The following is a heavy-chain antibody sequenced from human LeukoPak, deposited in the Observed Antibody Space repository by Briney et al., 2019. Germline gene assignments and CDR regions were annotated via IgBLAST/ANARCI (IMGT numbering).Heavy chain of an antibody. Sequence: PGGSLRLSCAASGFTFSSHWMTRVRQAPGKGLEWVSGISGSGGGTHYADSVKGRFTISTDNSKNTLYLQMNSLRAEDTAVYYCAKALPSSTVDYWGQGTLVTVSS. CDR3: AKALPSSTVDY. D-gene: IGHD6-6*01. J-gene: IGHJ4*02. V-gene: IGHV3-23*01. CDR1: GFTFSSHW. CDR2: ISGSGGGT.